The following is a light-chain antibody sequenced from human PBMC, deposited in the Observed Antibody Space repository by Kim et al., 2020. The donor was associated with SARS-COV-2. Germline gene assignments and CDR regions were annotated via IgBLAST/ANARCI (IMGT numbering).Light chain of an antibody. J-gene: IGKJ1*01. CDR2: GAS. CDR1: QSVSSSY. V-gene: IGKV3-20*01. CDR3: QQYGNSRWT. Sequence: EIVLTQSPGTLSLSPGERATLSCRASQSVSSSYLAWYQQKPGQAPRLLIYGASCRATGIPDRFSGSGSGTDFTLTISRLEPEDFAVYYCQQYGNSRWTFGQGTRVDI.